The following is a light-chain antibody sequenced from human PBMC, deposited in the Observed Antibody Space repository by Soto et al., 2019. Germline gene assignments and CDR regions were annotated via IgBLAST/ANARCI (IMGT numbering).Light chain of an antibody. J-gene: IGKJ1*01. CDR2: EAS. V-gene: IGKV1-5*03. CDR1: QSISSW. CDR3: QQYNSYPWT. Sequence: DLQMTQAPSTLSASVGARVPITCRARQSISSWLAWYQQKPGKAPKLLIYEASSLESGVPSRFSGSGSGTELTLTISSLEPDDFATYDCQQYNSYPWTFGQGTKVDIK.